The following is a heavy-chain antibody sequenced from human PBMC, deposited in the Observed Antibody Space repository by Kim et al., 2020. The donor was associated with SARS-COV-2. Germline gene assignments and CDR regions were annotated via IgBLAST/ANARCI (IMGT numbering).Heavy chain of an antibody. CDR3: ARGAAYYFDY. Sequence: SETLSLTCTVSGGSVSSGSYYWSWIRQPPGKGLEWIGYIYYSGSTNYNPSLKSRVTISVDTSKNQFSLKLSSVTAADTAVYYCARGAAYYFDYWGQGTLVTVSS. D-gene: IGHD2-15*01. CDR1: GGSVSSGSYY. CDR2: IYYSGST. J-gene: IGHJ4*02. V-gene: IGHV4-61*01.